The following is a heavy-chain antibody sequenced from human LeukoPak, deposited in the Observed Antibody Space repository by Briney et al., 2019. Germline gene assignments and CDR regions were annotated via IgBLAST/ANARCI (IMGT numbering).Heavy chain of an antibody. Sequence: TSETLSLTCTVSGGSITNYYWSWIRQPPGKGLEWIGFSYYNGNTNYNPSLKSRVTISVDMSKNQFSLSLRSVTAADTAVYYCASDPAGGDFDWLLSGGDAFDIWGQGTMVTVSS. CDR1: GGSITNYY. J-gene: IGHJ3*02. V-gene: IGHV4-59*01. D-gene: IGHD3-9*01. CDR2: SYYNGNT. CDR3: ASDPAGGDFDWLLSGGDAFDI.